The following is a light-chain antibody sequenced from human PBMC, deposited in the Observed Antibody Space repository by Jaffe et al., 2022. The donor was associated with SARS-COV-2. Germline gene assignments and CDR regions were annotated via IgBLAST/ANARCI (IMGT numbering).Light chain of an antibody. Sequence: DIQMTQSPSSLSASVGDRVTITCQASQDINNFLNWFQQKPGRAPKLLIYDASNLETGVPSRFSGSRSGTDFTFTISSLQPDDIATYFCQQYVNLPFTFGPGTKVDIK. V-gene: IGKV1-33*01. CDR3: QQYVNLPFT. J-gene: IGKJ3*01. CDR2: DAS. CDR1: QDINNF.